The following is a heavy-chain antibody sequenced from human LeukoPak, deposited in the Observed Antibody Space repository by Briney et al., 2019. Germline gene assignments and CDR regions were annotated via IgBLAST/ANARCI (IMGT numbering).Heavy chain of an antibody. Sequence: SETPSLTCTVSGGSISSYYWSWVRQPPGKGLEWIGYIYYSGSTNYNPSLKSRVTISVDTSKNQFSLKLSSVTAADTAVYYCASFYGNRLGYFDYWGQGTLVTVSS. D-gene: IGHD2/OR15-2a*01. J-gene: IGHJ4*02. CDR2: IYYSGST. CDR1: GGSISSYY. V-gene: IGHV4-59*08. CDR3: ASFYGNRLGYFDY.